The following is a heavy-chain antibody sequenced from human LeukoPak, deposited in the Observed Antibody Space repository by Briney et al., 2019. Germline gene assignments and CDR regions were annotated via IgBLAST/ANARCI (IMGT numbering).Heavy chain of an antibody. Sequence: ASVRVSCKASGYTFTVYYMHCVPQARGQGRVGMGCIHPNSDGTNYTQQFTGWVSMTRDTPISSAYMELSRLRSDDTAVHYCAREGIAAAGFDYWGQGTLVTVSS. CDR1: GYTFTVYY. D-gene: IGHD6-13*01. CDR2: IHPNSDGT. CDR3: AREGIAAAGFDY. J-gene: IGHJ4*02. V-gene: IGHV1-2*04.